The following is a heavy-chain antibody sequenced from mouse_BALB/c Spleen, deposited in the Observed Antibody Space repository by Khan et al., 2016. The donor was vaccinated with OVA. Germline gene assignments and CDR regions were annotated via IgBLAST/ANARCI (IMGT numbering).Heavy chain of an antibody. CDR3: VREGAYYRSDGWFAY. CDR1: GYTFTTYT. V-gene: IGHV1-4*01. CDR2: IIPSNDYN. D-gene: IGHD2-14*01. J-gene: IGHJ3*01. Sequence: QVQLQQSGAELARPGASVKMSCKASGYTFTTYTIHWVKQRPGQGLEWIGYIIPSNDYNNYNQKFKDRATLTADKSSSTAYMQRSSLTSEDSAVYYGVREGAYYRSDGWFAYWGQGTLVTVSA.